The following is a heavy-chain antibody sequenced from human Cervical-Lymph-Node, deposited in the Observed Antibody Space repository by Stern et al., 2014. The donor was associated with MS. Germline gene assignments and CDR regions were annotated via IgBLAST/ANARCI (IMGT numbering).Heavy chain of an antibody. CDR1: GFTFSNYW. D-gene: IGHD2-21*01. CDR3: AREGNLWS. CDR2: IRPDGSEK. J-gene: IGHJ4*02. V-gene: IGHV3-7*01. Sequence: EVQLVESGGGLVQPGESLRLSCAASGFTFSNYWMSWVRQAPGKGLEYVANIRPDGSEKKYVDSVKGRFTISRDNAKNSLYLQMNSLRAEETAVYYCAREGNLWSWGQGTLVTVSS.